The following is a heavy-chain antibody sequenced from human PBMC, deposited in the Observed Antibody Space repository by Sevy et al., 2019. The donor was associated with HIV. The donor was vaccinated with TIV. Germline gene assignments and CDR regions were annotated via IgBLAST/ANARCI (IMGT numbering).Heavy chain of an antibody. D-gene: IGHD2-8*01. V-gene: IGHV3-33*02. CDR3: ARDPRMYGDYLLAYFDY. CDR2: IGYDGSNK. J-gene: IGHJ4*02. Sequence: GGSLRLSCAASGFTPSTYGMHWVRQAPGKGLEWVAVIGYDGSNKYYADSARGRFTISRDNSKNTLFLQMDSLRGEDTAVYYCARDPRMYGDYLLAYFDYWGQGTLVTVSS. CDR1: GFTPSTYG.